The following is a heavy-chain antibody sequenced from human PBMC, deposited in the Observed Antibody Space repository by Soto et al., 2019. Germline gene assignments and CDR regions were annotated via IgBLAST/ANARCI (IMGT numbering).Heavy chain of an antibody. J-gene: IGHJ2*01. D-gene: IGHD4-17*01. CDR3: ARDFPTDAYGDYEGDR. Sequence: PSATQDLTCYVSDYYLRNRYNWVWLRPTPWKGLEWIGSIYHSGTTYYNPSLKSRVTISVDTSKNQFSLDLSSLTAADTAVYYCARDFPTDAYGDYEGDRWGRGT. CDR2: IYHSGTT. V-gene: IGHV4-38-2*02. CDR1: DYYLRNRYN.